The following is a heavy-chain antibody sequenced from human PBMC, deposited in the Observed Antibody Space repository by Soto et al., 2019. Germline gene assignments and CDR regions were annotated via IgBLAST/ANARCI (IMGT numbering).Heavy chain of an antibody. D-gene: IGHD6-13*01. CDR2: ISAYNGNT. V-gene: IGHV1-18*01. CDR1: GYTFTSYG. Sequence: QVQLVQSGAEVKKPGASVKVSCKASGYTFTSYGISWVRRAPGQGLEWLGGISAYNGNTNYAQKLQGRVTMTTDTSTSTAYMELRSLRSDDTAVYYCARVGQQLVLGLYYGMDVWGQGTTVTVSS. J-gene: IGHJ6*02. CDR3: ARVGQQLVLGLYYGMDV.